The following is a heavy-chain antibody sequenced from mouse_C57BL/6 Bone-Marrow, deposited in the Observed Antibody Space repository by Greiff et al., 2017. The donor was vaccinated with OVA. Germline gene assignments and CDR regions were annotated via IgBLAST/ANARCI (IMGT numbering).Heavy chain of an antibody. J-gene: IGHJ2*01. D-gene: IGHD4-1*02. CDR3: ARAPTGTDDY. CDR2: ISDGGSYT. Sequence: EVKLVESGGGLVKPGGSLKLSCAASGFTFSSYAMSWVRQTPEKRLEWVATISDGGSYTYYPDNVKGRFTISRDNAKNNLYLQMSHLKSEDTAMYYCARAPTGTDDYWGQVTTLTVSS. CDR1: GFTFSSYA. V-gene: IGHV5-4*03.